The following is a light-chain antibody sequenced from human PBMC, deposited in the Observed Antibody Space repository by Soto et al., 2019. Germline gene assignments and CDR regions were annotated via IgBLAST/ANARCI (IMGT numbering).Light chain of an antibody. CDR2: NVT. V-gene: IGLV2-11*01. Sequence: QSALSQPRSVSGSPGQSVTISCSGTSSDVGAYNFVSWYQQHPGKAPKLMIYNVTARPSEVADRFSGSKSGNTASLTISGLQAEDEADYYCCSYAGRFTWVFGGGTKLTVL. J-gene: IGLJ3*02. CDR1: SSDVGAYNF. CDR3: CSYAGRFTWV.